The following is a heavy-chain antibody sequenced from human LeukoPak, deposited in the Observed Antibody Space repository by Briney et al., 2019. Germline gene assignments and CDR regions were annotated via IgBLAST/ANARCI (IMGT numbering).Heavy chain of an antibody. Sequence: SETLSLTCSVSGGSISSSSCYWGWIRQPPGKGLEWIGSIYYSGSTYYNPSLKSRVTISVDTSKNQFSLKLSSVTAADTAVYYCASQDIVEVVAANWFDPWGQGTLVTVSS. J-gene: IGHJ5*02. CDR2: IYYSGST. CDR3: ASQDIVEVVAANWFDP. D-gene: IGHD2-15*01. CDR1: GGSISSSSCY. V-gene: IGHV4-39*01.